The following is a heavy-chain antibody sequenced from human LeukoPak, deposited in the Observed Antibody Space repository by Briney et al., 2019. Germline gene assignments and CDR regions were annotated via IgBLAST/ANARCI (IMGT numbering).Heavy chain of an antibody. J-gene: IGHJ4*02. CDR2: VSGSGSIM. Sequence: PGGSLRLSCAASGFTFSSYSMNWVRQAPGKGLEWVSYVSGSGSIMYYADSVKGRFTISRDNSKNTLYLQMNSLRAEDTAVYYCARVRANWGPERLYYFDYWGQGTLVTVSS. CDR3: ARVRANWGPERLYYFDY. D-gene: IGHD7-27*01. V-gene: IGHV3-48*01. CDR1: GFTFSSYS.